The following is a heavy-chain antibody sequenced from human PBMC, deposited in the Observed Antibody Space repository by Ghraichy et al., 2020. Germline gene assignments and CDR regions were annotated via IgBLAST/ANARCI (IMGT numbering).Heavy chain of an antibody. CDR1: GGSINNYF. CDR2: MYYSGGS. D-gene: IGHD2-21*02. J-gene: IGHJ4*02. V-gene: IGHV4-59*01. Sequence: SETLSLTCSVSGGSINNYFWSWIRQSPGKGLEWIGYMYYSGGSSYNPSLKSRVTISVDTSKNQFSLNLRSVTAADTAVYYCSRGLQDMYSLLQGEDIGDGFYLDYGGQGILVTVSS. CDR3: SRGLQDMYSLLQGEDIGDGFYLDY.